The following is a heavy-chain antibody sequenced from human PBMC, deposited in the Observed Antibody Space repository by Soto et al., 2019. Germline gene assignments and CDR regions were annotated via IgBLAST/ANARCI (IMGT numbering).Heavy chain of an antibody. J-gene: IGHJ4*02. D-gene: IGHD3-3*01. Sequence: SDTLSLTFPVSCVSVTSSSYFCDWIRQPPGKGLEWIGNIKNSGSTFYNPSLKSRVTTSLDTSKNQFSLKMTSVTAADTAVYFCATDNKGDFASETKFLDYWGPGILVTVSS. CDR1: CVSVTSSSYF. CDR2: IKNSGST. CDR3: ATDNKGDFASETKFLDY. V-gene: IGHV4-39*01.